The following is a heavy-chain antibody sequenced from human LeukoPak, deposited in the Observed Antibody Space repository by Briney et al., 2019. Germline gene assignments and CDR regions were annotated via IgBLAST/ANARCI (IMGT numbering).Heavy chain of an antibody. CDR1: GYTFTSYA. CDR3: ARDSREWIFCSGGSCYTGESWFDP. Sequence: ASVKVSCKASGYTFTSYAMNWVRQAPGQGLEWMGWINTNTGNPTYAQGFTGRFVFSLDTSVSTAYLQISSLKAEDTAVYYCARDSREWIFCSGGSCYTGESWFDPWGQGTLVTVSS. V-gene: IGHV7-4-1*02. J-gene: IGHJ5*02. CDR2: INTNTGNP. D-gene: IGHD2-15*01.